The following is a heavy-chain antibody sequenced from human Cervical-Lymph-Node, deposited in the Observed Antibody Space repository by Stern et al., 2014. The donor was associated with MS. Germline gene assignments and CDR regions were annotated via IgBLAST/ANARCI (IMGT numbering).Heavy chain of an antibody. J-gene: IGHJ2*01. CDR2: IYYSGST. CDR3: ARLLEDYWYFDL. CDR1: GGSISSSSYY. V-gene: IGHV4-39*01. Sequence: QLQLQESGPGLVKPSETLSLTCTVSGGSISSSSYYWGWIRQPPGNGLEWIGSIYYSGSTYYNPSLKSRVTISVDTSQNQFSQKLSSVTAADTAVYYCARLLEDYWYFDLWGRGTLVTVSS.